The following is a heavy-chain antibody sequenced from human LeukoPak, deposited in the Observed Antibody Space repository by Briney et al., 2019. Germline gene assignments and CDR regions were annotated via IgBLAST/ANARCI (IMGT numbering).Heavy chain of an antibody. CDR1: GFTFSSYA. D-gene: IGHD2-2*01. J-gene: IGHJ4*02. CDR2: ISYDGSNK. Sequence: GGSLRLSCAASGFTFSSYAMHWVRQAPGKGLEWVAVISYDGSNKYYADSVKGRFTISRDNSKNMLYLQMNSLRAEDTAVYYCARTLGYCSSTSCLFDYWGQGTLVTVSS. CDR3: ARTLGYCSSTSCLFDY. V-gene: IGHV3-30-3*01.